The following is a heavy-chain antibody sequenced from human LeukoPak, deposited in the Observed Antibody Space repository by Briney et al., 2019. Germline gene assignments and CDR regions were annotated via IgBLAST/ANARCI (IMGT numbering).Heavy chain of an antibody. Sequence: PGGSLRLSCAASGFTFDDYAMHWVRQAPGKGLEWVSGISWNSGSIGYADSVKGRFTISRDNAKNSLYLQMNSLRAEDMALYYCAKDMGSSGWYYFDYWGQGNLVTVSS. CDR2: ISWNSGSI. CDR1: GFTFDDYA. V-gene: IGHV3-9*03. J-gene: IGHJ4*02. CDR3: AKDMGSSGWYYFDY. D-gene: IGHD6-19*01.